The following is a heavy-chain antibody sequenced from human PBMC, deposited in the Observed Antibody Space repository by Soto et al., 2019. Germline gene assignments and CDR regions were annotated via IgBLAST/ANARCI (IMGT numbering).Heavy chain of an antibody. CDR1: GGSFSGYY. J-gene: IGHJ4*02. D-gene: IGHD2-15*01. V-gene: IGHV4-34*01. CDR2: INHSGST. CDR3: ARPDCSGGSCHNSPFDY. Sequence: SETLSLTCAVYGGSFSGYYWSWIRQPPGKGLEWIGEINHSGSTNYNPSLKSRVTISVDTSKNQFSLKLSSVTAADTAVYYCARPDCSGGSCHNSPFDYWGQGTLVTVSS.